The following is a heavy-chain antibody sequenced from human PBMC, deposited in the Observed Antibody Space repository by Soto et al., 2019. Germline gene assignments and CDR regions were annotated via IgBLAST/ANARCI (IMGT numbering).Heavy chain of an antibody. V-gene: IGHV3-33*01. CDR2: IWYDGSNK. D-gene: IGHD6-19*01. Sequence: QVQLVESGGGVVQPGRSLRLSCAASGFTFSSYGMHWVRQAPGKGLEWVAVIWYDGSNKYYADSVKGRFTISRDNSKNTLYLQKNSLRAEDTAVYYCASASSGWYVGSMGYRGQGTLVTVSS. J-gene: IGHJ4*02. CDR3: ASASSGWYVGSMGY. CDR1: GFTFSSYG.